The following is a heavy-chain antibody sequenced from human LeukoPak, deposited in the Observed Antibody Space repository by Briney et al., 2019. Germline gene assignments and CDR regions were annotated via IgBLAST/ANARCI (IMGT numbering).Heavy chain of an antibody. CDR1: NYTFTSYG. V-gene: IGHV1-18*01. Sequence: ASVKVSCKASNYTFTSYGISWVRQAPGQGLEWMAWINAYNGDTNYAQKLQGRVTLTTETSTSTAYMELRSLRSDDTAVYYCARDGSGVWFDYWGQGTLVTVSS. CDR3: ARDGSGVWFDY. CDR2: INAYNGDT. D-gene: IGHD3-10*01. J-gene: IGHJ4*02.